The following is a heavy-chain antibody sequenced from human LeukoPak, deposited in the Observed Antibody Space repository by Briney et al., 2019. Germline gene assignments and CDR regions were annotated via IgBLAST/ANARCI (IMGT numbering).Heavy chain of an antibody. CDR1: GGTISSGGYY. V-gene: IGHV4-31*01. Sequence: SQTLSLTCTVSGGTISSGGYYWSWVRQHPGKGLEWIGYIYYSGSTYYNPSLKSQVTISVDTSKNQFSLKLSSVTAADTAVYYCARDLEPPRGWFDPWGQGTLVTVSS. J-gene: IGHJ5*02. CDR2: IYYSGST. CDR3: ARDLEPPRGWFDP. D-gene: IGHD1-14*01.